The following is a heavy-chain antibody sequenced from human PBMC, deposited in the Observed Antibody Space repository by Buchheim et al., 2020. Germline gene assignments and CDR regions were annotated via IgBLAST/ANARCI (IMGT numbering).Heavy chain of an antibody. CDR3: AKEYYYGSGTTTAYYYYGMDV. D-gene: IGHD3-10*01. CDR1: GFTFSSYG. V-gene: IGHV3-30*18. J-gene: IGHJ6*02. Sequence: QVQLVESGGGVVQPGRSLRLSCAASGFTFSSYGMHWVRQAPGKGLEWVAVISYDGSNKYYADSVKGRFTISRDNSKNTLYLQMNSLRAEDTAVYYCAKEYYYGSGTTTAYYYYGMDVWGQGTT. CDR2: ISYDGSNK.